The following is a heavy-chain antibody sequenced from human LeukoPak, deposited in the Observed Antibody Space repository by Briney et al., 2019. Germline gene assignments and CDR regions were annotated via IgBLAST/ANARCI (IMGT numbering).Heavy chain of an antibody. CDR1: GYTFASYS. CDR3: VQFELDY. CDR2: ISAYNGNT. D-gene: IGHD1-7*01. Sequence: ASVKVSCKASGYTFASYSISWVRQAPGQGLEWMGWISAYNGNTNYAQKLQGRVTMTRDTFISTAYMDLSRLRSDDTAVYYCVQFELDYWGQGTLVTVSS. J-gene: IGHJ4*02. V-gene: IGHV1-18*01.